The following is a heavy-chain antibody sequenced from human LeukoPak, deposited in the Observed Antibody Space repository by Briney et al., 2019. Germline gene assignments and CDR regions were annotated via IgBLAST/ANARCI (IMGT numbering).Heavy chain of an antibody. J-gene: IGHJ4*02. D-gene: IGHD6-6*01. CDR1: GFTFGSYS. CDR2: ISSSSSYI. Sequence: GGSLRLSCAASGFTFGSYSMNWVRQAPGKGLEWVSSISSSSSYIYYADSVKGRFTISRDNAKNSLYLQMNSLRAEDTAVYYCARDQSEPRGSSFDYWGQGTLVTVSS. V-gene: IGHV3-21*01. CDR3: ARDQSEPRGSSFDY.